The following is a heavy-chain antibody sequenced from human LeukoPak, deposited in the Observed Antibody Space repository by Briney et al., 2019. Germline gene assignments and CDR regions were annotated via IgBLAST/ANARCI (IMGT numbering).Heavy chain of an antibody. CDR1: GFTFSSSW. D-gene: IGHD6-19*01. J-gene: IGHJ4*02. CDR2: IKQDGSEK. Sequence: GGSLRLSCVASGFTFSSSWMTWVRQAPGKGLEWVANIKQDGSEKDYVDSVKGRFTISRDNAKNSLYLQMNSLRAEDTAVYYCARDTGWYQVDYWGQGTLVTVSS. V-gene: IGHV3-7*01. CDR3: ARDTGWYQVDY.